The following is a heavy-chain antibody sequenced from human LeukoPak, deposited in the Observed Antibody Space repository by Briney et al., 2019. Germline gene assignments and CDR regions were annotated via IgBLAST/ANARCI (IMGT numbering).Heavy chain of an antibody. CDR3: ARLPAS. Sequence: SETLSLTCTVSGYSISSGYYWGWIRQPPGKGLEWIGSIYHSGSTYYNPSLKSRVTISVDMSKNHFSLRLSSVTAADTAVYYCARLPASWGQGTLVTVSS. V-gene: IGHV4-38-2*02. CDR2: IYHSGST. J-gene: IGHJ4*02. CDR1: GYSISSGYY.